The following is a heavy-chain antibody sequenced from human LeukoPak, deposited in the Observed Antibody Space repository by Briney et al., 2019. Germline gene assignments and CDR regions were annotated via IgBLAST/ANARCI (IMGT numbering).Heavy chain of an antibody. Sequence: SETLSFTCGVYGETFSGFYWTWIRQPPGKGLEWVGEINHSGSTNYNPSLKSRVTMSIDTSKNQFSLKLSSVTAADTAVYYCARLKRRGITIFGVVRGYFDYWGQGTLVTVSS. CDR3: ARLKRRGITIFGVVRGYFDY. CDR1: GETFSGFY. CDR2: INHSGST. J-gene: IGHJ4*02. V-gene: IGHV4-34*01. D-gene: IGHD3-3*01.